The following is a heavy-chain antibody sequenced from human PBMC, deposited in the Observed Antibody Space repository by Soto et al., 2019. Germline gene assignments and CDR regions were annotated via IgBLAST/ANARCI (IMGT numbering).Heavy chain of an antibody. Sequence: GGSLRGSWATSGLTSSSYRISWVRQAPGKGLEWVANIKQDGSEKYYMDSVKGRFTISRDNAKNSLYLQMNSLRAEDTAVYYCAREPKSIEYSGQ. CDR1: GLTSSSYR. V-gene: IGHV3-7*01. J-gene: IGHJ4*02. D-gene: IGHD6-6*01. CDR3: AREPKSIEY. CDR2: IKQDGSEK.